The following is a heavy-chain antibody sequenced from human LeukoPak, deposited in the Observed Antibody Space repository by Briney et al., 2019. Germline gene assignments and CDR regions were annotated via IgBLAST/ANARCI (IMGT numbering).Heavy chain of an antibody. V-gene: IGHV3-23*01. CDR3: AKGGYFSYDM. CDR1: GFTFSTYD. Sequence: GGSLRLSCAASGFTFSTYDMSWVRQTPGKGLEWVSAISGTHAGRQGTTYYADSVKGRFTISRDDSKNTLYLQMHSLRAKDTAIYFCAKGGYFSYDMWGQGTKVTVPP. CDR2: ISGTHAGRQGTT. J-gene: IGHJ3*02. D-gene: IGHD5-18*01.